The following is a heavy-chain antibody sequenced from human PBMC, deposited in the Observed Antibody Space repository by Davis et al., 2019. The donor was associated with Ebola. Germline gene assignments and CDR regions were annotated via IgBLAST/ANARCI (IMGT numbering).Heavy chain of an antibody. CDR1: GLTVSSNY. J-gene: IGHJ4*02. CDR3: TSPRIVGATVVGTDH. D-gene: IGHD1-26*01. V-gene: IGHV3-53*01. CDR2: IFSGSTT. Sequence: GGSLRLSCAASGLTVSSNYMSWVRQAPGRGLEWVSVIFSGSTTYYADSVKGRFTISRDNSKNTLYLQMNSLKTEDTAVYYCTSPRIVGATVVGTDHWGQGTLVTVSS.